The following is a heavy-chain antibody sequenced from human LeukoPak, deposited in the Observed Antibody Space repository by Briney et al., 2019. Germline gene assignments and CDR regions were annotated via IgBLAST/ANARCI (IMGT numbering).Heavy chain of an antibody. J-gene: IGHJ3*02. V-gene: IGHV3-21*01. Sequence: PGGSLRLSFTASGFSFNSYSMTWVRQAPGKGLEWVAIISRASESIFYADSLKGRFTISRDNAKNSLYLQMNSLRADDTAVYFCAGALPRTVLTDAFDIWGQGTMATVSS. CDR1: GFSFNSYS. CDR3: AGALPRTVLTDAFDI. D-gene: IGHD3-16*01. CDR2: ISRASESI.